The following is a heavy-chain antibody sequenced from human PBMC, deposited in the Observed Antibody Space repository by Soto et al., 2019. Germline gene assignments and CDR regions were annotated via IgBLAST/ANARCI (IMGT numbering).Heavy chain of an antibody. Sequence: EVQLLESGGGLVQPGGSLRLSCAASGFTFSSYAMRWVRQAPGKGLEWVSAISGSGDSTYYADSVKGRFTISRDNSKNPVYLQMNSLRGEDTAVYYCASRGSGSYYDYWGQGTLVTVSS. D-gene: IGHD1-26*01. CDR2: ISGSGDST. CDR3: ASRGSGSYYDY. CDR1: GFTFSSYA. J-gene: IGHJ4*02. V-gene: IGHV3-23*01.